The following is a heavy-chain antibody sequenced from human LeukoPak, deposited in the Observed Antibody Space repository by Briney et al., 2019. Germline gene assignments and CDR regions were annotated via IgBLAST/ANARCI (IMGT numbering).Heavy chain of an antibody. CDR2: ISYDGSNK. Sequence: PGGSLRLSCAASGFTFSSYGMHWVRQAPGKGLEWVAVISYDGSNKYYADSVKGRFTISRDNSKNTLYLQMNSLRAEDTAVYYCAKEAYYDFPYYFDYWGQGTLVTVSS. CDR1: GFTFSSYG. D-gene: IGHD3-3*01. J-gene: IGHJ4*02. CDR3: AKEAYYDFPYYFDY. V-gene: IGHV3-30*18.